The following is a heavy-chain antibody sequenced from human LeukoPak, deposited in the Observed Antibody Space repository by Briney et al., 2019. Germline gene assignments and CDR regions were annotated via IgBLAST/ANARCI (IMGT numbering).Heavy chain of an antibody. J-gene: IGHJ4*02. CDR3: ARSSGYSGSWYNY. V-gene: IGHV3-66*01. Sequence: GGSLRLSCAASGFTFSSYVMSWVRQAPGKGLDWVSVIYSGGSTYYADSVKGRFTISRDNSKNTLYLQMNSLRAEDTAVYYCARSSGYSGSWYNYWGQGTLVTVSS. CDR2: IYSGGST. D-gene: IGHD6-13*01. CDR1: GFTFSSYV.